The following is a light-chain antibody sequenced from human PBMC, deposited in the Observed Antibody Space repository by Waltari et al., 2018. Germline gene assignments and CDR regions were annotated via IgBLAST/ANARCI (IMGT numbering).Light chain of an antibody. CDR2: KAS. J-gene: IGKJ1*01. CDR3: QQYNSASRT. V-gene: IGKV1-5*03. CDR1: QSIRSW. Sequence: DVQMTQSPFTLSASVGDRVTITCRASQSIRSWLAWYQQKPGKAPKLLIYKASSLESGVPSRFSGSGSGTEFTLTISSLQPDDFATYYCQQYNSASRTFGQGTKVEIK.